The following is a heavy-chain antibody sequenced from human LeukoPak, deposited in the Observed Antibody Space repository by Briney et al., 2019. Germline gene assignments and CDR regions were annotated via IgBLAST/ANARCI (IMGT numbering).Heavy chain of an antibody. V-gene: IGHV4-38-2*02. Sequence: SETLSLTCTVSGYSISSGYYWGWIRQPPGKGLEWIGSIYHSGSTYYNPSLKSRVTISVDTSKNQFSLKLSSVTAADTAVYYCARGDTAMVTVDYWGQGTLVTVSS. CDR3: ARGDTAMVTVDY. CDR2: IYHSGST. D-gene: IGHD5-18*01. CDR1: GYSISSGYY. J-gene: IGHJ4*02.